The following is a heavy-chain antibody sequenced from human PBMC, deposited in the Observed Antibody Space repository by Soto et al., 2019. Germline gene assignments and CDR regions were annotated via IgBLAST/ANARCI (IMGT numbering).Heavy chain of an antibody. Sequence: ASMKVSCKASGYTFTGYYMHWVRQAPGQGLEWMGWINPNSGGTNYAQKFQGWVTMTRDTSISTAYMELSRLRSDDTAVYYCARLCKDYYYGMDVWGQGTTVTVSS. J-gene: IGHJ6*02. CDR3: ARLCKDYYYGMDV. D-gene: IGHD2-21*01. CDR2: INPNSGGT. CDR1: GYTFTGYY. V-gene: IGHV1-2*04.